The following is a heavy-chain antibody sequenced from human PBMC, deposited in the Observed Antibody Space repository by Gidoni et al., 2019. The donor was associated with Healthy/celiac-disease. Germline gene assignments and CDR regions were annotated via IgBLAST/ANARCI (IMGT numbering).Heavy chain of an antibody. D-gene: IGHD4-17*01. CDR2: INHSGST. CDR3: ARGGVTTGYDY. J-gene: IGHJ4*02. V-gene: IGHV4-34*01. Sequence: QVQLQQWGAGLLKPSETLSLTCAFYGGSFSGYYWSWIRQPPGKGLEWIGEINHSGSTNYNPSLKSRVTISVDTSKNQFSLKLSSVTAADTAVYYCARGGVTTGYDYWGQGTLVTVSS. CDR1: GGSFSGYY.